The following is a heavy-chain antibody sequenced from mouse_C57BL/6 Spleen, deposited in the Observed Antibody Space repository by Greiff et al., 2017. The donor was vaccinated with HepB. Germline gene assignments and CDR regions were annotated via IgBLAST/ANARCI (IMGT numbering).Heavy chain of an antibody. CDR3: ASPRYFDV. CDR2: LYPGDGDT. V-gene: IGHV1-80*01. J-gene: IGHJ1*03. Sequence: VQLQQSGAELVKPGASVKISCKASGYAFSSYWMNWVNQRPGKGLEWIGQLYPGDGDTNYNGKFKGKATLTADKSSSTAYMQLSSLTSEDSAVYFWASPRYFDVWGTGTTVTVSS. CDR1: GYAFSSYW.